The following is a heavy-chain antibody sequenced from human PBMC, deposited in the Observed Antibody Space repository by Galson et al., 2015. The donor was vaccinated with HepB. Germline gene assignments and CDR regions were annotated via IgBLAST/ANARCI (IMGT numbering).Heavy chain of an antibody. CDR3: VSTDWGAPYF. CDR1: GFTFSRSW. D-gene: IGHD2/OR15-2a*01. Sequence: SLRLSCAASGFTFSRSWMHWVRQSPGKGLVWVSRINPDGSRTSYADSVKGRVTISRDNDRNTLHLQLDSPTDEDTALCFCVSTDWGAPYFWGQGTLVTVSS. V-gene: IGHV3-74*01. J-gene: IGHJ4*02. CDR2: INPDGSRT.